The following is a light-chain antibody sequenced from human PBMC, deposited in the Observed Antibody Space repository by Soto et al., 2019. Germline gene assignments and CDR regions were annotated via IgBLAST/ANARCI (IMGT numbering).Light chain of an antibody. Sequence: DIQMTQSPSSLSASVGDRVTITCQASQDITNYLNWYQQKPGKAPRLLLYDASSLETGVPSRISGSGSGTDFTFSISSLQPEDIATYYCQHYDHLPITFGQGTRLEIK. J-gene: IGKJ5*01. CDR2: DAS. CDR3: QHYDHLPIT. CDR1: QDITNY. V-gene: IGKV1-33*01.